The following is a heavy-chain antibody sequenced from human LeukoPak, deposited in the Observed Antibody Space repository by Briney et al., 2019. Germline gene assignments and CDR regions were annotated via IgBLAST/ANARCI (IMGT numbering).Heavy chain of an antibody. CDR3: ARCDYDILTGYYDAFDI. CDR1: GGSFSDYY. Sequence: SETLSLTCAVYGGSFSDYYWSWIRQPPGKGLEWIGYIYYSGSTYYNPSLKSRVTISVDTSKNQFSLKLSSVTAADTAVYYCARCDYDILTGYYDAFDIWGQGTMVTVSS. CDR2: IYYSGST. V-gene: IGHV4-30-4*01. D-gene: IGHD3-9*01. J-gene: IGHJ3*02.